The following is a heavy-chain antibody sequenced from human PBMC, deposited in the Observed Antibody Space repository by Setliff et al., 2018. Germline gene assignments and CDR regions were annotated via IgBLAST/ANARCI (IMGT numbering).Heavy chain of an antibody. J-gene: IGHJ6*02. Sequence: PSETLRLSCAASGFTFDDYAMHWVRQAPGKGLEWVSLISWDGGSTYYADSVKGRFTISRDNSKNSLYLQMNSLRAEDTALYYCAKDISQYYYYGMDVWGQGTTVTVSS. CDR1: GFTFDDYA. CDR2: ISWDGGST. V-gene: IGHV3-43D*04. CDR3: AKDISQYYYYGMDV.